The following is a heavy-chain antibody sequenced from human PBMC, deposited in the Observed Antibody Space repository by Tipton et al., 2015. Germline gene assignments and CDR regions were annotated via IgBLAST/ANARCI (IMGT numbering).Heavy chain of an antibody. CDR2: IHYGGTT. CDR3: ARDLEHGRDV. J-gene: IGHJ6*02. CDR1: GGSVKSGTYF. Sequence: TLSLTCTVSGGSVKSGTYFWTWIRQAPGKGLEWIGYIHYGGTTNYNPSLKSRITISLNTSKNQFSLKMSSVTAVDTAVYFCARDLEHGRDVWGQGTAVTVSS. V-gene: IGHV4-61*01.